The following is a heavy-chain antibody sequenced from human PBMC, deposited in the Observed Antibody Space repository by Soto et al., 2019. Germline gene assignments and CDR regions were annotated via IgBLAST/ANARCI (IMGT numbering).Heavy chain of an antibody. CDR2: IYYSGST. CDR3: ARITQNWDYGDYNWYFDL. J-gene: IGHJ2*01. CDR1: GGSISSYY. Sequence: QVQLQESGPGLVKPSETLSLTCPVSGGSISSYYWSWIRQPPGKGLEWIGYIYYSGSTNYNPSLKIRVTISVDTSKNQFSLKLSSVTAADTAVYYCARITQNWDYGDYNWYFDLWGRGTLVTVSS. V-gene: IGHV4-59*01. D-gene: IGHD4-17*01.